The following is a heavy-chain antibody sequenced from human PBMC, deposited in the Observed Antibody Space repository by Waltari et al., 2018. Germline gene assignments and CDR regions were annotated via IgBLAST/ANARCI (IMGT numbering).Heavy chain of an antibody. J-gene: IGHJ6*02. CDR3: ASEIVGDILDDAMDV. Sequence: EVQLVESGGGLVTPGGSLRLSCAAPGFTFRRYGMDWVRPAPGRGLGWVSSISSSSSYIYYADSVKGRFTISRDNAKNSLYLQMNSLRAEDTAVYYCASEIVGDILDDAMDVWGQGTTVTVSS. CDR1: GFTFRRYG. CDR2: ISSSSSYI. V-gene: IGHV3-21*01. D-gene: IGHD1-26*01.